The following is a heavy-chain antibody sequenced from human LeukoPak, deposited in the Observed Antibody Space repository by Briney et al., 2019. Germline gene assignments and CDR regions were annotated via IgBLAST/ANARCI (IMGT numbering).Heavy chain of an antibody. J-gene: IGHJ3*02. Sequence: PGGSLRLSCAASGFTFSSYSMNWVRQAPGKGLEWVSSISSSSYIYYADSVKGRFTISRDNAKNSLYLQMNSLRAEDTAVYYCAREVEYGDYRDQDAFDIWGQGTMVTVSS. CDR3: AREVEYGDYRDQDAFDI. CDR2: ISSSSYI. CDR1: GFTFSSYS. D-gene: IGHD4-17*01. V-gene: IGHV3-21*01.